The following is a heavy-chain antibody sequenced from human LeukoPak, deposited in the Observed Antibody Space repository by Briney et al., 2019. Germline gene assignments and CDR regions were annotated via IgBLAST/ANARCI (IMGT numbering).Heavy chain of an antibody. J-gene: IGHJ6*02. CDR1: GASISGYY. CDR2: MYYSGGT. V-gene: IGHV4-59*01. Sequence: PSETLSLTCRVSGASISGYYWSWIRQPPGKGLEWIGHMYYSGGTTYNPSLKSRVSISLDTSKKHFSLKLSSVTAADTAVYYCARSIRYYDFWSGYYTGRDYYYGMDVWGQGTTVTVSS. CDR3: ARSIRYYDFWSGYYTGRDYYYGMDV. D-gene: IGHD3-3*01.